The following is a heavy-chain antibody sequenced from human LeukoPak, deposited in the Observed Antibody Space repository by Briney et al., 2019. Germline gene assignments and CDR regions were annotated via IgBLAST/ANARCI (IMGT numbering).Heavy chain of an antibody. V-gene: IGHV3-11*01. D-gene: IGHD2-8*01. CDR3: ARVGSNGLEY. CDR1: GFTFSDYY. CDR2: ISGSGSAK. Sequence: PGGSLRLSCAASGFTFSDYYMTWIRQAPGKGLEWVSYISGSGSAKHYPDSVKGRFTISRDNAKNSLYLQMNSLRAEDTAVYYCARVGSNGLEYWGQGTLVTVSS. J-gene: IGHJ4*02.